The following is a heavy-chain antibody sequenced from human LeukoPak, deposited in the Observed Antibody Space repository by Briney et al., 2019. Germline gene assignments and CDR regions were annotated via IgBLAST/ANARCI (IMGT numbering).Heavy chain of an antibody. V-gene: IGHV7-4-1*02. CDR2: INTNTGNP. J-gene: IGHJ4*02. Sequence: ASVKVSCKASGYTFSNYAMNWVRQAPGQGLEWMGWINTNTGNPTYAQGFTGRFVFSLDTSVSTAYLQISSLKAEDTAVCYCVARDGVSDGFFNFDYWGQGTLVTVSS. D-gene: IGHD5-24*01. CDR3: VARDGVSDGFFNFDY. CDR1: GYTFSNYA.